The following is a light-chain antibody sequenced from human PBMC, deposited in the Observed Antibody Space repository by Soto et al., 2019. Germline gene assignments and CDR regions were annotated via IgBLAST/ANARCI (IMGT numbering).Light chain of an antibody. CDR2: GAS. CDR1: QSLTNDY. CDR3: QQYGTSLPVT. J-gene: IGKJ5*01. Sequence: PGERAPLSCRSSQSLTNDYLAWYQQKPGQAPRLLIFGASSRATGIPDRFSGSGSGTDFTLTISRLEPEDFAVYYCQQYGTSLPVTFGQGTRLEIK. V-gene: IGKV3-20*01.